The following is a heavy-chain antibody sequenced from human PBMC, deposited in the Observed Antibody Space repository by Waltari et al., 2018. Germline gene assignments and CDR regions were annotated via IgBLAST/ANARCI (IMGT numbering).Heavy chain of an antibody. D-gene: IGHD6-13*01. J-gene: IGHJ4*02. Sequence: LTELSMHWVRQAPGKGLEWMGGFDPEDGETIYAQAFQGRVTVTEDTSTDTAYMEVSSLRSEDTAVYYCATSPIALFGTLYWGQGTLVTVSS. CDR1: LTELS. CDR3: ATSPIALFGTLY. V-gene: IGHV1-24*01. CDR2: FDPEDGET.